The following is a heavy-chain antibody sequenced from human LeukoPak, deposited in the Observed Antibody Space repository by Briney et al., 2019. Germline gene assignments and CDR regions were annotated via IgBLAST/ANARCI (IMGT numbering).Heavy chain of an antibody. J-gene: IGHJ4*02. CDR3: AAAHGSATRFDY. CDR2: IYSGGST. D-gene: IGHD3-10*01. CDR1: RFTVSSNY. Sequence: GGSLRLSCAASRFTVSSNYMSWVRQAPGKGLEWVSVIYSGGSTYYADSVKGRFTISRDNSKNTLYLQMNSLRAEDTAVYYCAAAHGSATRFDYWGQGTLVTVSS. V-gene: IGHV3-53*01.